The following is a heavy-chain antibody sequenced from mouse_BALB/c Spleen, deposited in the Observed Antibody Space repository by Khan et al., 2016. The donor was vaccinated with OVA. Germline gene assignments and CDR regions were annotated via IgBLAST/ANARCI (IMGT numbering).Heavy chain of an antibody. D-gene: IGHD2-1*01. V-gene: IGHV1S132*01. CDR2: IFPGTGTT. CDR3: ARGYLGNYEFAY. J-gene: IGHJ3*01. CDR1: GYTFTSYW. Sequence: QIQLVQSGTELVKPGASVKLSCKTSGYTFTSYWIQWVKQRPGQGLEWIGQIFPGTGTTYYNENFKGKATLTIDTSSTTAYMQLSSLTSEDSAVYFGARGYLGNYEFAYWGQGTLVTVSA.